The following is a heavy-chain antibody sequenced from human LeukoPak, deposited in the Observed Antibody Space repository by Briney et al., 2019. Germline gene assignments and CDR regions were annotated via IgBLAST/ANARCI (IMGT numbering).Heavy chain of an antibody. J-gene: IGHJ3*02. D-gene: IGHD3-22*01. Sequence: SVKVSCKASGGTFSSYAISWVRQAPGQGLEWTGGIIPIFGTANYAQKFQGRVTITADESTSTAYMELSSLRSEDTAVYYCARGAGTMIVTGGAFDIWGQGTMVTVSS. CDR3: ARGAGTMIVTGGAFDI. CDR2: IIPIFGTA. CDR1: GGTFSSYA. V-gene: IGHV1-69*13.